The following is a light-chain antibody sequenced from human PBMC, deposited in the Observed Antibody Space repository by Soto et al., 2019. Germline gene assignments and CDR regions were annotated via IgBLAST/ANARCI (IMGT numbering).Light chain of an antibody. CDR2: EAS. CDR3: CSNAGSNTHVV. Sequence: QSALTQPASVSGSPGQSITISCSGTNTDLGTSSLVSWYQQHPGKAPKLIIYEASKRASGVSSRFSGSKSVNTASLAISGLRAEDEAHYYCCSNAGSNTHVVFGGGTKLTVL. V-gene: IGLV2-23*01. J-gene: IGLJ2*01. CDR1: NTDLGTSSL.